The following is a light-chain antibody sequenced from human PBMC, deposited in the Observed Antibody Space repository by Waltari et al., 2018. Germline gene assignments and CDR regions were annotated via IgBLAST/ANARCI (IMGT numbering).Light chain of an antibody. CDR3: GTWDGSLSAL. V-gene: IGLV1-51*01. Sequence: QSVLTQPPSVSAAPGQTVTISCSGSSSDIGTNYVSWYQQLPGTAPKLLIYDNNKRPSGIPDRFSGSKSGTSATLGITGLQTGDEADYYCGTWDGSLSALFGGGTKLTVL. CDR1: SSDIGTNY. J-gene: IGLJ2*01. CDR2: DNN.